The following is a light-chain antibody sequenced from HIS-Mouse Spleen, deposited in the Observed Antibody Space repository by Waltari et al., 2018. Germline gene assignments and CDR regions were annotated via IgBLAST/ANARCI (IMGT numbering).Light chain of an antibody. V-gene: IGLV3-19*01. J-gene: IGLJ1*01. CDR3: NSRDSSGNHQV. Sequence: SSELTQDSELSVALGQTVRITCQGDSLRSYYASWYQQKPGQAPVLVIYGKNNRPPGIPDRFSGSSSGNTASLTITGAQAEDEADYYCNSRDSSGNHQVFGTGTKVTVL. CDR2: GKN. CDR1: SLRSYY.